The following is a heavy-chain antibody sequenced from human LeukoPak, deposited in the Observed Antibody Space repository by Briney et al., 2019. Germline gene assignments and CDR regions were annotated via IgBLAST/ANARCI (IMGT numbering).Heavy chain of an antibody. D-gene: IGHD3-16*01. CDR3: ARMGAPYYYYYMDA. CDR1: GFTFSSYW. J-gene: IGHJ6*03. Sequence: GSLRLSCAASGFTFSSYWMSWVRQAPGKGLEWVANIKQDGSEKYYVDSVKGRFTISRDNAKNSLYLQMNSLRAEDTAVYYCARMGAPYYYYYMDAWGKGTTVTVSS. V-gene: IGHV3-7*01. CDR2: IKQDGSEK.